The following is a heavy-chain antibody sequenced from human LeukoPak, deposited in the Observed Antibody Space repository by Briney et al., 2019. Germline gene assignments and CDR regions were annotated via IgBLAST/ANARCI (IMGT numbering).Heavy chain of an antibody. J-gene: IGHJ3*02. CDR1: GFTFSSHN. CDR2: IGTDGSYI. CDR3: ARKMKTGDRVGTFDI. D-gene: IGHD1-1*01. Sequence: GRSLRLSCAASGFTFSSHNMNWVRQAPMKGLEWVSSIGTDGSYIYYADSVQGRFTISRDNAKNSLYLQMNSLTAEDTAVYYCARKMKTGDRVGTFDIWGQGTMVTVSS. V-gene: IGHV3-21*01.